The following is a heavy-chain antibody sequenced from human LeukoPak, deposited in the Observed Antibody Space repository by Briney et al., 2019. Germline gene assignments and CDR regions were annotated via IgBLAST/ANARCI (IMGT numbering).Heavy chain of an antibody. V-gene: IGHV4-59*01. D-gene: IGHD2-15*01. J-gene: IGHJ6*02. CDR3: ARGCSGGSCSLRNYYYGMDV. CDR2: IYYSGST. Sequence: PSETLSLTCTVSGGSISSYYWSWIRQPPGKGLEWIGCIYYSGSTNYNPSLKSRVTISVDTSKNQFSLKLSSVTAADTAVYYCARGCSGGSCSLRNYYYGMDVWGQGTTVTVSS. CDR1: GGSISSYY.